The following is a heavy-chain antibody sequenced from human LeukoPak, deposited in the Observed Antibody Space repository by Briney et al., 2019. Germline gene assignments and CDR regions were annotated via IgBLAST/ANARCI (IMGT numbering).Heavy chain of an antibody. CDR3: ARDIYYGSGSYGAFDI. J-gene: IGHJ3*02. D-gene: IGHD3-10*01. CDR2: INPSGGST. CDR1: GYTFTSYY. V-gene: IGHV1-46*01. Sequence: ASVKVSCKAFGYTFTSYYMHWVRQAPGQGLEWMGIINPSGGSTSYAQKFQGRVTMTRDMSTSTVYMELSSLRSEDTAVYYCARDIYYGSGSYGAFDIWGQGTMVTVSS.